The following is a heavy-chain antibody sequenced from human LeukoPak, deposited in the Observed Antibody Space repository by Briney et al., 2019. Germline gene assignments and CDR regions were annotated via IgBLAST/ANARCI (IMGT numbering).Heavy chain of an antibody. V-gene: IGHV3-23*01. J-gene: IGHJ3*01. CDR2: TSDRGDYT. D-gene: IGHD3-22*01. CDR1: GFTFTSYS. Sequence: SGGSLRLSCAASGFTFTSYSMSWVRQAPGKGLEWVSGTSDRGDYTYYADSLKGRLSISRDDSKNTVYLQMNSLRPEDTAIYYCAREGHTSGYCGTFDVWGQGTTVAVSS. CDR3: AREGHTSGYCGTFDV.